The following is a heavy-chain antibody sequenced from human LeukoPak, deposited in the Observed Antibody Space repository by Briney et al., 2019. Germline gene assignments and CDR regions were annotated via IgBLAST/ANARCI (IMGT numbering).Heavy chain of an antibody. J-gene: IGHJ6*02. CDR1: GGSISSYY. V-gene: IGHV4-59*12. Sequence: SETLSLTCTVSGGSISSYYWSWIRQPPGKGLEWTGYIYYSGSTNYNPSLKSRVTISVDTSKNQFSLKLSSVTAADTAVYYCARGYSYASPYYYYYGMDVWGQGTTVTVSS. CDR3: ARGYSYASPYYYYYGMDV. D-gene: IGHD5-18*01. CDR2: IYYSGST.